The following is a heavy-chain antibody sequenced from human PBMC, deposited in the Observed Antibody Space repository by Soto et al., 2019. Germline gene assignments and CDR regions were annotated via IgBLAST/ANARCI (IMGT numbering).Heavy chain of an antibody. D-gene: IGHD2-2*01. CDR2: INHSGST. Sequence: SETLSRTCVVYGGSFSGYYWSWIRQPPGKGLEWIGEINHSGSTNYNPSLKSRVTISVDTSKNQFSLKLSSVTAADTAVYYCARGYCSSTSCPDLYYYYYGMDVWGQGTTVTVSS. CDR1: GGSFSGYY. V-gene: IGHV4-34*01. J-gene: IGHJ6*02. CDR3: ARGYCSSTSCPDLYYYYYGMDV.